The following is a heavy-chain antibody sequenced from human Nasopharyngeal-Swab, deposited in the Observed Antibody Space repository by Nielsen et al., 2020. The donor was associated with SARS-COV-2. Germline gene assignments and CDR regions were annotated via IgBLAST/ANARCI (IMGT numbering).Heavy chain of an antibody. CDR3: VRQWEFQTFDH. CDR1: GFSFTYYG. Sequence: GESLKIFCAASGFSFTYYGMHWVRQAPGKGLEWVAVIWYDGTKSYYGDSMKGRFTISRDNSNNVVYLQMNSLRAEDTAVYYCVRQWEFQTFDHWGLGTLVTVSS. V-gene: IGHV3-33*01. CDR2: IWYDGTKS. D-gene: IGHD1-26*01. J-gene: IGHJ4*02.